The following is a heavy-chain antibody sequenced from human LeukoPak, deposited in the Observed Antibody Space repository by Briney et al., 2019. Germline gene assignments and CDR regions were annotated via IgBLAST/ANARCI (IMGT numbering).Heavy chain of an antibody. J-gene: IGHJ5*02. CDR3: ARTPKPNSSGWYNWFDP. V-gene: IGHV4-34*01. CDR2: INHSGST. CDR1: GGSFSGCY. Sequence: PSETLSLTCAVYGGSFSGCYWSWIRQPPGKGLEWIGEINHSGSTNYNPSLKSRVTISVDTSKNQFSLKLSSVTAADTAVYYCARTPKPNSSGWYNWFDPWGQGTLVTVSS. D-gene: IGHD6-19*01.